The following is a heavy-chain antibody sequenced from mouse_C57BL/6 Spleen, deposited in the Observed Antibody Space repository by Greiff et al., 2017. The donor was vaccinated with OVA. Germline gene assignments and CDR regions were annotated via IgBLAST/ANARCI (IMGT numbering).Heavy chain of an antibody. CDR1: GYTFTSYW. J-gene: IGHJ3*01. V-gene: IGHV1-64*01. CDR2: IHPTSGST. Sequence: QVQLQQPGAELVKPGASVKLSCKASGYTFTSYWMHWVKQRPGQGLEWIGMIHPTSGSTNYNEKFKSKATLTVDKSSSTAYMQLSSLTSEDSAVYYCARVGGSTMITTQAYWGQGTLVTVSA. CDR3: ARVGGSTMITTQAY. D-gene: IGHD2-4*01.